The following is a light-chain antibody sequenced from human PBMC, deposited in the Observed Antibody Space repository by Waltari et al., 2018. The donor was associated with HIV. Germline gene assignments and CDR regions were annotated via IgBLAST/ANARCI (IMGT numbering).Light chain of an antibody. CDR2: GAS. CDR1: QSLSSY. Sequence: EIVLTQSPPTLSVSPGETATLSCRASQSLSSYLAWYQQKPDQAPRLLIYGASTRATGTPVRFSGGGSGTEFSLTISSLRSEDYALYYCQQFHNWPHTFGGGTKVEIK. J-gene: IGKJ4*01. V-gene: IGKV3-15*01. CDR3: QQFHNWPHT.